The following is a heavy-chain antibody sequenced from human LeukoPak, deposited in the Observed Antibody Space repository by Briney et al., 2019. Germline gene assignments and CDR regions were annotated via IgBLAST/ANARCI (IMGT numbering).Heavy chain of an antibody. D-gene: IGHD2-15*01. Sequence: GGSLRLSCAASGFTFSSYGMHWVRQAPDKGLEWVAVIWYDGSNKYYADSVKGRFTISRDNSKNTLYLQMNSLRAEDTAVYYCARDWVARYDYWGQGTLVTVSS. CDR1: GFTFSSYG. CDR2: IWYDGSNK. V-gene: IGHV3-33*01. J-gene: IGHJ4*02. CDR3: ARDWVARYDY.